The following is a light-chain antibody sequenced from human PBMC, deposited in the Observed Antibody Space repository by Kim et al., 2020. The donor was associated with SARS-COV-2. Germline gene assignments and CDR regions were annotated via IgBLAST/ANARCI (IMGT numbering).Light chain of an antibody. J-gene: IGKJ2*01. V-gene: IGKV3-15*01. CDR2: DAS. Sequence: SPGERATLSCRASQSVGSNLAWYQQRPGQAPTLLIYDASTRATGLPARFSGSGSGTEFTLTIDSLQSEDFAVYYCLQYNNWPPMYTFGQGTKLEI. CDR1: QSVGSN. CDR3: LQYNNWPPMYT.